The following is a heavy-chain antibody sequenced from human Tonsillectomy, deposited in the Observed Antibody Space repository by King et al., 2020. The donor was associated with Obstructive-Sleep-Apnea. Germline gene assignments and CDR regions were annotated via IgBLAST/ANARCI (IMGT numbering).Heavy chain of an antibody. CDR2: FYYSGSI. D-gene: IGHD2-15*01. CDR1: SGSISSYY. CDR3: ARAHSGAYLGRFDP. V-gene: IGHV4-39*07. Sequence: LQLQESGPGLVKPSETLSLKCTVSSGSISSYYWSWIRQPPGKGLEWIGSFYYSGSIYYSPSLKSRVTISLDTSKNQFSLKLSSVTAADTAVYYCARAHSGAYLGRFDPWGQGTLVTVSS. J-gene: IGHJ5*02.